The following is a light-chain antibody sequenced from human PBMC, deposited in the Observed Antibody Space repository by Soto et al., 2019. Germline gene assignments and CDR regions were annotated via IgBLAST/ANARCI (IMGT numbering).Light chain of an antibody. J-gene: IGKJ1*01. V-gene: IGKV1-39*01. Sequence: DIQMTQSPSSLSASVGDRVTITCRASQSISSFLNWYQKKPGKAPKLLIYAASSLQSGVPSRFSGSGSGTDFILTISSLQPEDFATYYCQQSYSTPPTFGQGTNVEIK. CDR3: QQSYSTPPT. CDR2: AAS. CDR1: QSISSF.